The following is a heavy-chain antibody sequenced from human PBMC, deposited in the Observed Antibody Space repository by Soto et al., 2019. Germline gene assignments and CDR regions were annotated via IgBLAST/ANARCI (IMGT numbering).Heavy chain of an antibody. CDR3: AKALYSVSSSSRPTGDYYYYGMDV. CDR2: ISGSGGRT. CDR1: GFTFSSYA. J-gene: IGHJ6*02. D-gene: IGHD6-6*01. Sequence: GGSLRLSCAASGFTFSSYAMSWVRQAPGKGLEWVSAISGSGGRTYYADSVKGRFTISRDNAKNTLYLQMNSLRAEDTAVYYCAKALYSVSSSSRPTGDYYYYGMDVWGQGTTVTVSS. V-gene: IGHV3-23*01.